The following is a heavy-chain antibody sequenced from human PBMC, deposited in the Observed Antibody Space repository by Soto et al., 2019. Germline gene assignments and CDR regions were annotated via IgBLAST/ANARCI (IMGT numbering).Heavy chain of an antibody. CDR2: ISSSSSYI. V-gene: IGHV3-21*01. D-gene: IGHD3-22*01. CDR3: ARDYYDSSGYYFFDY. CDR1: GFTFRSYS. J-gene: IGHJ4*02. Sequence: GGSLRLSCAASGFTFRSYSINWVRQAPGKGLEWVSSISSSSSYIYYADSVKGRFTISRDNAKNSLYLQMNSLRAEDTAVYYCARDYYDSSGYYFFDYWGQGTLVTVSS.